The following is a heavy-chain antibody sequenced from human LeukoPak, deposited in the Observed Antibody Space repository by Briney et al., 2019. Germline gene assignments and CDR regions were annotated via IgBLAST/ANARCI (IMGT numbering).Heavy chain of an antibody. CDR2: ISGSGGST. V-gene: IGHV3-23*01. Sequence: GALRLSCAASGFTFSSYAMSWVRQAPGKGLERVSAISGSGGSTYCADSVKGRFTISRDNSKNTLYLQMNSLRAEDTAVYYCAKESCSSTSCYIFDYWGQGTLVTVSS. D-gene: IGHD2-2*02. J-gene: IGHJ4*02. CDR1: GFTFSSYA. CDR3: AKESCSSTSCYIFDY.